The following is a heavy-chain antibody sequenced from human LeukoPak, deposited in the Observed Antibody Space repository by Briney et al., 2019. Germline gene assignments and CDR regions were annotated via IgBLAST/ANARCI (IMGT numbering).Heavy chain of an antibody. D-gene: IGHD3-10*01. CDR3: ASELLWFGELPNWFDP. CDR1: GGSISGYY. CDR2: VDYSGST. Sequence: SETLSLTCTVSGGSISGYYWTWIRQPPGKGLEWIGNVDYSGSTNFHPSLKSRVIVSLDMSKNKFSLNLTSVTAADAAVYYCASELLWFGELPNWFDPWGQGTLVTVSS. J-gene: IGHJ5*02. V-gene: IGHV4-59*01.